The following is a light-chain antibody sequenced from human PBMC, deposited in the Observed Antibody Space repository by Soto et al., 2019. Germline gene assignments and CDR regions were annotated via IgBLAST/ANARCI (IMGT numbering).Light chain of an antibody. CDR3: QHLDSYST. CDR1: QGISSY. J-gene: IGKJ5*01. V-gene: IGKV1-9*01. Sequence: DIQLTQSPSFLSASVGDRVTITCRASQGISSYLSWYQQKTGKAPKLLIYAASTLQSGVPSRFRGSGSGTEFTLTISSLQPEDFATYYCQHLDSYSTCGQGPRLEIK. CDR2: AAS.